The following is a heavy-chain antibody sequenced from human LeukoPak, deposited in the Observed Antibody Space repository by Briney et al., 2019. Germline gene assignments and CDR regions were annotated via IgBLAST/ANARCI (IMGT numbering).Heavy chain of an antibody. V-gene: IGHV3-7*01. CDR2: INEGGSVQ. J-gene: IGHJ6*02. CDR3: ARGDFYYYYGMDV. CDR1: GFTFSNFW. Sequence: GGSLRLSCAASGFTFSNFWMTWVRQAPGKGLEWVANINEGGSVQNYVDSVKGRFTISRDNAKNSLSLQMNSLRAEDTAMYYCARGDFYYYYGMDVWGQGTTVTVSS.